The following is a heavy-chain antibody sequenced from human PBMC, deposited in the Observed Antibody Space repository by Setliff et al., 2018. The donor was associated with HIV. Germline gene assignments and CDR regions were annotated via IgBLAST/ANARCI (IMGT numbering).Heavy chain of an antibody. J-gene: IGHJ4*02. CDR3: VRSYCGGDCYD. CDR2: INSDGSST. D-gene: IGHD2-21*01. CDR1: GFTFSSYW. Sequence: PGGSLRLSCAASGFTFSSYWMHWVRQAPGKGLVWVSRINSDGSSTSYADSVKGRFTISRDNAKNTLYLQMNSLRAEDTAIYYCVRSYCGGDCYDWGQGTLVTVSS. V-gene: IGHV3-74*01.